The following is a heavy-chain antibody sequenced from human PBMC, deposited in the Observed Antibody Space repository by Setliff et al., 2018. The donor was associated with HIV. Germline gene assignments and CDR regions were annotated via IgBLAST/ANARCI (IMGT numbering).Heavy chain of an antibody. J-gene: IGHJ4*02. CDR3: AKDPGGISGYYEGVESYFDY. CDR1: GFTFSSYA. Sequence: PGGSLRLSCAASGFTFSSYAMSWVRQAPGKGLEWVSAISGSGGSTYYADSVKGRFTISRDNSKNTLYLQMNSLRAEDTAVYYCAKDPGGISGYYEGVESYFDYWGQGTLVTVSS. CDR2: ISGSGGST. D-gene: IGHD3-22*01. V-gene: IGHV3-23*01.